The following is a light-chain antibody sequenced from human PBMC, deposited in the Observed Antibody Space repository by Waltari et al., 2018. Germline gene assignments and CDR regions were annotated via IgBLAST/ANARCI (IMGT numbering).Light chain of an antibody. CDR3: SSYAGSDRGV. CDR1: SSDDGGYNY. CDR2: EVS. J-gene: IGLJ1*01. Sequence: QSALTQPPSASGSPGQSVTIPCTGPSSDDGGYNYVSWYQQHPGKAPKLIIYEVSKRPSGVPDRFSGSKSGNTASLTVSGLQAEDEAEYYCSSYAGSDRGVFGTGTKVTVL. V-gene: IGLV2-8*01.